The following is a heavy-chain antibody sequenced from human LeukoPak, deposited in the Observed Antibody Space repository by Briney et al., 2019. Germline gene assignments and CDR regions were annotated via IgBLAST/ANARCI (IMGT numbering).Heavy chain of an antibody. CDR1: GYTFTSYY. D-gene: IGHD6-13*01. J-gene: IGHJ4*02. CDR2: INPNSGGT. CDR3: ARGDGSRTSY. V-gene: IGHV1-2*02. Sequence: GASVKVSCKASGYTFTSYYIHWVRQAPGQGLEWMGWINPNSGGTNYAQKFQGRVTMTRDTSISTVYMELSRLTSDDTAVYYCARGDGSRTSYWGQGTLVTVSS.